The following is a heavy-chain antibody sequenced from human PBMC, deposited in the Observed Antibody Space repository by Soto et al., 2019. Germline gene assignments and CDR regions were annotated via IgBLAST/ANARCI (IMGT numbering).Heavy chain of an antibody. CDR2: IWYDGSNK. Sequence: GGSLRLSCAASGFTFSSYGMHWVRQAPGKGLEWVAVIWYDGSNKYYADSVKGRFTISRDNSKNTLYLQMNSLRAEDTAVYYCARDWENYYDSSDILAYYGMDVWGQGTTVTVSS. CDR1: GFTFSSYG. J-gene: IGHJ6*02. D-gene: IGHD3-22*01. CDR3: ARDWENYYDSSDILAYYGMDV. V-gene: IGHV3-33*01.